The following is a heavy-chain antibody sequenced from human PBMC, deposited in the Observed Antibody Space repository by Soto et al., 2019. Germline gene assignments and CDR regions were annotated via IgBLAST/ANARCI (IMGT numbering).Heavy chain of an antibody. D-gene: IGHD6-6*01. CDR3: ARVLISRSITPYAMDV. Sequence: SETLSLTCTVSGVSISSGGYYWTWIRQHPGMGLEWIGDIYYIGSTYYNPSLTSRVTMSVDTSKNLFSLKLNSVTAADTAVYYCARVLISRSITPYAMDVWGQGNTVTVSS. V-gene: IGHV4-31*03. CDR2: IYYIGST. J-gene: IGHJ6*02. CDR1: GVSISSGGYY.